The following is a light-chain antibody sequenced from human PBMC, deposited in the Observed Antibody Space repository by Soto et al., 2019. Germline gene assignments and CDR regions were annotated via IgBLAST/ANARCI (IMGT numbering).Light chain of an antibody. V-gene: IGLV7-46*01. J-gene: IGLJ2*01. CDR3: VLSYSGASVV. CDR1: TGAVPSGHY. CDR2: DTL. Sequence: QAVVTQEPSLTVSPGGTVTLTCGSTTGAVPSGHYPYWFQPKPGQAPTTLLHDTLNTHSWTPARFSGSLLGGKAALTLSGAQHDYEADNYCVLSYSGASVVFGGGTQLTVL.